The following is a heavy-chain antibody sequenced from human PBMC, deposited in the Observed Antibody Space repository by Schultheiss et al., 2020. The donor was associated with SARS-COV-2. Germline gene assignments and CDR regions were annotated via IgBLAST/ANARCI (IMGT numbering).Heavy chain of an antibody. Sequence: GGSLRLSCAASGFTFSSYAMHWVRQAPGKGLEWVTVISYDGSNKYYADSVRGRFTISRDNSKNTLYLQMSSLRAEDTAVYYCASDSSDYYYVGAFDIWGQGTMVTVSS. CDR3: ASDSSDYYYVGAFDI. CDR2: ISYDGSNK. D-gene: IGHD3-22*01. J-gene: IGHJ3*02. V-gene: IGHV3-30*15. CDR1: GFTFSSYA.